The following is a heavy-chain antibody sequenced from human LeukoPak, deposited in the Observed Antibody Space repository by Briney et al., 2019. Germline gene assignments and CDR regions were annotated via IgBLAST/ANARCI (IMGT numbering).Heavy chain of an antibody. Sequence: PGGSLRLSCAASGFTFSSYAMHWVRQAPGTGQEWVAVISYDGSNKYYADSVKGRFTISRDNSKNTLYLQMNSLRAEDTAVYYCARGGGHYYDSSGYYYDYWGQGTLVTVSS. CDR1: GFTFSSYA. CDR3: ARGGGHYYDSSGYYYDY. V-gene: IGHV3-30*04. D-gene: IGHD3-22*01. CDR2: ISYDGSNK. J-gene: IGHJ4*02.